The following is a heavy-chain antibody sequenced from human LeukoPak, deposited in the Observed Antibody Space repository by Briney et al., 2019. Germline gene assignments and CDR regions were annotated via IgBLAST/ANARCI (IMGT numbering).Heavy chain of an antibody. D-gene: IGHD5-12*01. CDR1: GFPFNTYE. CDR3: ARGGYSGAHNH. Sequence: GGSLRLSCEASGFPFNTYEMNWVRQAPGKGLEWLSYISPTGTILYYADSIKDRFTTSRDNAKNTVSLQMNSLRVGDTAVYYCARGGYSGAHNHWGQGTLVTVSS. J-gene: IGHJ5*02. CDR2: ISPTGTIL. V-gene: IGHV3-48*03.